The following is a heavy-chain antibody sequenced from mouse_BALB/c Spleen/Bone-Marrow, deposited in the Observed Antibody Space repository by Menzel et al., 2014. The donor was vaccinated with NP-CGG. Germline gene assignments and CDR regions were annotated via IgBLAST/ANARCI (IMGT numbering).Heavy chain of an antibody. J-gene: IGHJ3*01. V-gene: IGHV1S81*02. D-gene: IGHD2-12*01. CDR2: INPSNGRT. CDR3: ASYRGAY. Sequence: QVQLQQPGAELVKPGASVKLSCKASGYTFTSYWMHWVRQRPGQGLEWIGEINPSNGRTNYNEKFKIKATLTVDKSSSTAYMQLSGLTFEDCAVYCCASYRGAYWGQETLVTVSA. CDR1: GYTFTSYW.